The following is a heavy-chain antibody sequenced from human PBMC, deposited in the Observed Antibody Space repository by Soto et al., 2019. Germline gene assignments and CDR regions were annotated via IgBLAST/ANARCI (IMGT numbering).Heavy chain of an antibody. J-gene: IGHJ4*02. CDR2: INAGNGNT. Sequence: QVQLVQSGAEEKKPGASVKVSCKASGYTFTSYAMHWVRQAPGQRLEWMGWINAGNGNTKHSQKFQXGVTITRDTSASTAYMELSSLRSEDTAVYYCASESYGGEFDYWGQGTLVTVSS. D-gene: IGHD4-17*01. CDR1: GYTFTSYA. CDR3: ASESYGGEFDY. V-gene: IGHV1-3*05.